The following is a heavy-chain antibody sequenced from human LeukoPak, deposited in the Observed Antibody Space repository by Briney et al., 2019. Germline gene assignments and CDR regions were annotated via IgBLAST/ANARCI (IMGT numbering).Heavy chain of an antibody. CDR3: AKDGTAGDSSSWYTYYYMDV. CDR2: ISWNSGSI. V-gene: IGHV3-9*01. J-gene: IGHJ6*03. Sequence: PGGSLRLSCAASGFTFDDYAMHWVRQAPGKGLEWVSGISWNSGSIGYADSVKGRFTISRDNAKNSLYLQMNSLRAEDTALYYCAKDGTAGDSSSWYTYYYMDVWGKGTTVTISS. CDR1: GFTFDDYA. D-gene: IGHD6-13*01.